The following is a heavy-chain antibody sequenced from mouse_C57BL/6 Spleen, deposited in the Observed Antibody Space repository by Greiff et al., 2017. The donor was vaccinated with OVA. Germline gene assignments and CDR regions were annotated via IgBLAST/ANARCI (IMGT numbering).Heavy chain of an antibody. CDR2: IYPSDSET. J-gene: IGHJ2*01. V-gene: IGHV1-61*01. CDR1: GYTFTSYW. Sequence: QVQLQQPGAELVRPGSSVKLSCKASGYTFTSYWMDWVKQRPGQGLEWIGNIYPSDSETHYNQKFKDKATLTVDKSSSTAYMQLSSLTSEDSAVDYCARWDYDGHIDYWGQGTTLTVSS. CDR3: ARWDYDGHIDY. D-gene: IGHD2-4*01.